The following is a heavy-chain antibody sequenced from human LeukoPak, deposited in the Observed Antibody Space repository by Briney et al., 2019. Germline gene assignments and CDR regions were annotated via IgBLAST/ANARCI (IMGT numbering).Heavy chain of an antibody. Sequence: GGSLRLSCAVSEFAFSNAWMSWVRQGPGKGLEWVASIKEDGSEKRYVDSAKGRFTISRDNTKNSLYLQMNSLRAEDTALYYCARNLGSSWPETFDYWGQGTLVTVSS. CDR2: IKEDGSEK. D-gene: IGHD6-13*01. CDR1: EFAFSNAW. CDR3: ARNLGSSWPETFDY. V-gene: IGHV3-7*05. J-gene: IGHJ4*02.